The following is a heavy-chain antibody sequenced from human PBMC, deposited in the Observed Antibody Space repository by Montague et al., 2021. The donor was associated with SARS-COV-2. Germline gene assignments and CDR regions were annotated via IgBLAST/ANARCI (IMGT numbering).Heavy chain of an antibody. J-gene: IGHJ6*02. V-gene: IGHV4-59*01. CDR1: GGSISGYY. D-gene: IGHD2-8*01. CDR3: ARLLRSCSNGVCRTYYYYAMDV. Sequence: SETLSLTCTVSGGSISGYYWSWIRQSPGKGLEWIGYIYYSGSTKXNPXLESRVTVSVDRSKNQVSLKLSSVTPADTAVYYCARLLRSCSNGVCRTYYYYAMDVWGQGTTVTVS. CDR2: IYYSGST.